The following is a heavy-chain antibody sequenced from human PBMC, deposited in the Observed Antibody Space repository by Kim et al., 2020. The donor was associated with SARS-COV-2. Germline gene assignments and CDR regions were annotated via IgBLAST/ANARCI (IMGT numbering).Heavy chain of an antibody. CDR1: GVTVSSSY. J-gene: IGHJ4*02. CDR2: ISSDGRS. Sequence: GGSLRLSCAASGVTVSSSYMNWVRQAPGKGLEWVSFISSDGRSNYAESVKGSFTTSRDNSKNTVDLQMNSLRAEDTAVYYCASATWSRGFFDYWGQGTLVTVSS. CDR3: ASATWSRGFFDY. D-gene: IGHD3-3*01. V-gene: IGHV3-66*01.